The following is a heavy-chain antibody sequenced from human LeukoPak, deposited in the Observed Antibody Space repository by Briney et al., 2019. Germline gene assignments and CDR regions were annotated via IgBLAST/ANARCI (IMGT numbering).Heavy chain of an antibody. V-gene: IGHV4-39*01. J-gene: IGHJ5*02. CDR3: ARTEVRYSSPAIDP. D-gene: IGHD6-13*01. CDR2: IYYSGST. CDR1: GGSISSSSYY. Sequence: SETLSLTCTVSGGSISSSSYYWGWIRQPPGKGLERIGSIYYSGSTYYNPSLKSRVTISVDTSKNQFSLKLSSVTAADTAVYYCARTEVRYSSPAIDPWGQGTLVTVSS.